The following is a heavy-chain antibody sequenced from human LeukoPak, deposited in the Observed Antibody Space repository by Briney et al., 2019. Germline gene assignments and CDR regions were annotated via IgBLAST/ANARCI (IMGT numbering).Heavy chain of an antibody. D-gene: IGHD3-10*02. CDR2: ISSSGSTI. CDR1: GFTFSSYE. CDR3: AELGITMIGGV. J-gene: IGHJ6*04. Sequence: GGSLRLSCAASGFTFSSYEMNWVRQAPGKGLEWVSDISSSGSTIYYADSVKGRFTISRDNAKNSLYLQMNSLRAEDTAVYYCAELGITMIGGVWGKGTTVTISS. V-gene: IGHV3-48*03.